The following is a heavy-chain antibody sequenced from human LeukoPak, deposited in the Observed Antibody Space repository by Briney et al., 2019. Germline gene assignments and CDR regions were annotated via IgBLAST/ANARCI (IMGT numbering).Heavy chain of an antibody. CDR2: IIPIFGIA. Sequence: SVKVSCKASGGTFSSYAISWVRQAPGQGLEWMGRIIPIFGIANYAQKFQGSVTITADKSTSTAYMELSSLRSEDTAVYYCARSLQQQLGSFDYWGQGTLVTVSS. V-gene: IGHV1-69*04. J-gene: IGHJ4*02. D-gene: IGHD6-13*01. CDR1: GGTFSSYA. CDR3: ARSLQQQLGSFDY.